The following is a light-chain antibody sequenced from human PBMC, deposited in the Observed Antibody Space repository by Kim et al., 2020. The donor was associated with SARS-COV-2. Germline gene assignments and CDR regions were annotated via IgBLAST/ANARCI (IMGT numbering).Light chain of an antibody. CDR3: KQYKSASRT. CDR1: QRISSW. Sequence: ASAGDRVTITCRASQRISSWLAWYQHKPGKAPKLLIYRASRLESGGPSRFSGTGAGTEFTLTISSLQPDDFATYYCKQYKSASRTFGQGTKVEIK. J-gene: IGKJ1*01. V-gene: IGKV1-5*03. CDR2: RAS.